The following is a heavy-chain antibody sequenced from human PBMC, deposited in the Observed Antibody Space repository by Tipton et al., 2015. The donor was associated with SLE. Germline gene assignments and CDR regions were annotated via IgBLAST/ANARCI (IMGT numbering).Heavy chain of an antibody. D-gene: IGHD1-26*01. CDR3: AKEWELSYFDY. J-gene: IGHJ4*02. Sequence: SLRLSCAASGFTVSSNYMSWVRQAPGRGLEWVSLIYNDGRAYYADSVKGRFTISRDNSKNTLYLQMNSLRAEDTAVYYCAKEWELSYFDYWXXGTLVTVSS. CDR2: IYNDGRA. CDR1: GFTVSSNY. V-gene: IGHV3-66*01.